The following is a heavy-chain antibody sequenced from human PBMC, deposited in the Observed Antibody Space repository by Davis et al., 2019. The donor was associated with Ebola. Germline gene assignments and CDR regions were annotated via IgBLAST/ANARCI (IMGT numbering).Heavy chain of an antibody. Sequence: AASVKVSCKASGYTFTTYDIHWVRQATGQGLEWMGWMNPNSENTGYAQKFQGRVTMTRSTSISTAYMELGSLRSEDTAVYYCARGGYFDWLTRWHYYGMDVWGQGTTVTVSS. V-gene: IGHV1-8*01. CDR2: MNPNSENT. CDR1: GYTFTTYD. CDR3: ARGGYFDWLTRWHYYGMDV. J-gene: IGHJ6*02. D-gene: IGHD3-9*01.